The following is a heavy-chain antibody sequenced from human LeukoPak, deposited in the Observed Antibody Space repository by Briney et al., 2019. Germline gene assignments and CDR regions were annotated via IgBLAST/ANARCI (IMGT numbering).Heavy chain of an antibody. V-gene: IGHV3-73*01. D-gene: IGHD5-18*01. CDR3: TRRDTAMVNFDY. CDR2: IRSKANSYAT. Sequence: PGGSLRLSCAASGFTFSGSAMHWLRQASGKGLEWVGRIRSKANSYATAYAASVKGRFTISRDDSKNTAYLQMNSLKTEDTAVYYCTRRDTAMVNFDYWGQGTLVTVSS. J-gene: IGHJ4*02. CDR1: GFTFSGSA.